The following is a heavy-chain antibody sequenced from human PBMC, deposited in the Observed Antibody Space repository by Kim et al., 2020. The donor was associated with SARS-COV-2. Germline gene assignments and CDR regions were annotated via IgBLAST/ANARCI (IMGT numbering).Heavy chain of an antibody. D-gene: IGHD4-17*01. CDR2: TTHKANSYTT. V-gene: IGHV3-72*01. Sequence: GGSLRLSCAASGFSISDHYMDWVRQAPGKGLEWVGRTTHKANSYTTEYAASVKGRFTISRDDSRNSLYLQMNSLKTEDTAVYYCTRRAVTTGYFQHWGQGALVTVS. J-gene: IGHJ1*01. CDR3: TRRAVTTGYFQH. CDR1: GFSISDHY.